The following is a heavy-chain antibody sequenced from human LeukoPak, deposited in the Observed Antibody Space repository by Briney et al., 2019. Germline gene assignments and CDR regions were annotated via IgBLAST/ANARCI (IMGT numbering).Heavy chain of an antibody. D-gene: IGHD3-22*01. Sequence: PGGSLRLSCGASGFTSNDYAMHWVRQSPGKGLEWVSLISGDGGSTYYVDSVKGRFTISRDNSKNSLYLQMNSLRTEDTALYYCARDHYDSSGYLFDYWGQGTLVIVSS. CDR2: ISGDGGST. CDR1: GFTSNDYA. J-gene: IGHJ4*02. V-gene: IGHV3-43*02. CDR3: ARDHYDSSGYLFDY.